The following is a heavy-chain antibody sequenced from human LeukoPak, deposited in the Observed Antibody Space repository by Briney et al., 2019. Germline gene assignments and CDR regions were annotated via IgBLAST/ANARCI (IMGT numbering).Heavy chain of an antibody. Sequence: SGPTLVNPTQTLTLTCTFSGFSLSTSGVGVGWIRQPPGKALEWLALIYWNDDKRYSPSLKSRLTITKDTSKNQVVLTMTNMDPVDTATYYCARDVTYYYDSSGYMLGINWFDPWGQGTLVTVSS. V-gene: IGHV2-5*01. J-gene: IGHJ5*02. D-gene: IGHD3-22*01. CDR3: ARDVTYYYDSSGYMLGINWFDP. CDR1: GFSLSTSGVG. CDR2: IYWNDDK.